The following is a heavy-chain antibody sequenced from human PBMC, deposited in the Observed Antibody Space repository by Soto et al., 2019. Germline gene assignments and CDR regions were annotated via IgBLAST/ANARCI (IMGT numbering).Heavy chain of an antibody. CDR3: AKVKPTSHSGSVAFDI. V-gene: IGHV3-23*01. CDR2: ISGSGGST. J-gene: IGHJ3*02. Sequence: EVQLLESGGGLVQPGGSLRLSCAASGFTFSSYAMSWVRQAPGKGLEWVSAISGSGGSTYYADSVKGRFTISRDNSKNTLYLQMNSLRAEDTAVYYCAKVKPTSHSGSVAFDIWGQGTMVTVSS. CDR1: GFTFSSYA. D-gene: IGHD6-19*01.